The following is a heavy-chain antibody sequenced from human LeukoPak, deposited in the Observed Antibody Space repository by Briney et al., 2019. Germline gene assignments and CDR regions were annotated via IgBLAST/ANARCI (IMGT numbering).Heavy chain of an antibody. CDR2: IWYDGSNK. CDR1: GFTFSSYG. Sequence: PGGSLRLSCAASGFTFSSYGMHWVRQAPGKGLEWVAVIWYDGSNKYYADSVKGRFTISRDNSKNTLYLQMNSLRAEDTAVYYCVRSAIFGVVNPSWFDPWGQGTLVTVSS. D-gene: IGHD3-3*01. CDR3: VRSAIFGVVNPSWFDP. J-gene: IGHJ5*02. V-gene: IGHV3-33*01.